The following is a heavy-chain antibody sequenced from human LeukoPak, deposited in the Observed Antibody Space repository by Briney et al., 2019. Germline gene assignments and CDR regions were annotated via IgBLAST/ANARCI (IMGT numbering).Heavy chain of an antibody. CDR1: GYSFTSYW. D-gene: IGHD6-13*01. CDR3: ARRGIYSSSWYHSYGDHFDY. Sequence: GESLKISCKGSGYSFTSYWIGWVRQMPGKGLEWMGIIYPGASDTRYSPSFQGQVTISADKSISTAYLQWSSLKASDTAMYYCARRGIYSSSWYHSYGDHFDYWGQGTLVTVSS. J-gene: IGHJ4*02. V-gene: IGHV5-51*01. CDR2: IYPGASDT.